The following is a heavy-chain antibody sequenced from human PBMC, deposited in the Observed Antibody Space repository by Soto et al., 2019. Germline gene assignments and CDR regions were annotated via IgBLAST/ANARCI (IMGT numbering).Heavy chain of an antibody. CDR1: GYTFTSYY. D-gene: IGHD2-2*01. V-gene: IGHV1-46*01. CDR3: AREAGPTANYYYYDGMDV. Sequence: ASVKVSCKASGYTFTSYYMHWVRQAPGQGPEWMGIINPSGGSTSYAQNFQGRVTMARDTSTSTVYMELSSLRSEDTAVYYCAREAGPTANYYYYDGMDVWGQGTTVTVSS. J-gene: IGHJ6*02. CDR2: INPSGGST.